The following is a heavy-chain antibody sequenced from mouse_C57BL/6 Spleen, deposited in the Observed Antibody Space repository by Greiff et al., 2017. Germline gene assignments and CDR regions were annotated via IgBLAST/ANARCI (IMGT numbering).Heavy chain of an antibody. CDR3: DNIDGYSDY. CDR2: IWSGGST. V-gene: IGHV2-4*01. Sequence: QVHVKQSGPGLVQPSPSLSITCTVSGFSLTSYGVHWVRQPPGKGLEWLGVIWSGGSTDYNAAFISRLSISKDNSKSQVFFKMNSRHADDTAIYYCDNIDGYSDYWGQGTSVTVSS. D-gene: IGHD2-3*01. J-gene: IGHJ4*01. CDR1: GFSLTSYG.